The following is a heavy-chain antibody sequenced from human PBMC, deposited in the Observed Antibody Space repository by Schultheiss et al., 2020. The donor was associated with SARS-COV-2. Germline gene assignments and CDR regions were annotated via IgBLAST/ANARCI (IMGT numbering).Heavy chain of an antibody. D-gene: IGHD6-6*01. CDR3: ARGRGAARPRDFDY. CDR1: GGSISSYY. V-gene: IGHV4-34*01. CDR2: INHSGST. J-gene: IGHJ4*02. Sequence: SETLSLTCTVSGGSISSYYWSWIRQPAGKGLEWIGEINHSGSTNYNPSLKSRVTISVDTSKNQFSLKLSSVTAADTAVYYCARGRGAARPRDFDYWGQGTLVTVSS.